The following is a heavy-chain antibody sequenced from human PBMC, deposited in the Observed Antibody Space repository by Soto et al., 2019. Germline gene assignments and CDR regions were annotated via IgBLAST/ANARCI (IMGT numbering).Heavy chain of an antibody. CDR3: ARGAHSYGFYYYYYGMDV. J-gene: IGHJ6*02. CDR1: GGSISSGGYY. CDR2: IYYSGST. Sequence: SETLSLTCTVSGGSISSGGYYWSWIRQHPGKGLEWIGYIYYSGSTYYNPSLKSRVTISVDTSKNQFSLKLSSVTAADTAVYYCARGAHSYGFYYYYYGMDVWGHGTTVTVSS. D-gene: IGHD5-18*01. V-gene: IGHV4-31*02.